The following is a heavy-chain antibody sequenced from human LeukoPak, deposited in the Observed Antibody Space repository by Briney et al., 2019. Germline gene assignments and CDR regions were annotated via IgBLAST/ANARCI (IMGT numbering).Heavy chain of an antibody. CDR3: ARDKQLSGYFDY. CDR1: GFTFSIYW. CDR2: IKQDGSEK. D-gene: IGHD6-6*01. J-gene: IGHJ4*02. Sequence: GGSLRLSCAASGFTFSIYWMSWVRQAPGKGLEWVANIKQDGSEKYYVDSVKGRFTITRDNAKNSLYLQMNSLRAEDTAVYYCARDKQLSGYFDYWGQGTQVTVSS. V-gene: IGHV3-7*01.